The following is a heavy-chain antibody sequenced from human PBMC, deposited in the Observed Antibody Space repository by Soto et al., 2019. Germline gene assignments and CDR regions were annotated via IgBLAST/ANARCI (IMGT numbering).Heavy chain of an antibody. J-gene: IGHJ4*02. CDR2: ISDDGART. CDR3: HRGPRPSSIGTGAV. CDR1: GFVFSVYG. Sequence: LGGSLGLSCVASGFVFSVYGIHWVRQVPGKGLEWVSRISDDGARTDYADSVRGRFTISRDNANNALYLQMNALRGEDTAVYFCHRGPRPSSIGTGAVWGRGALVTV. D-gene: IGHD3-10*01. V-gene: IGHV3-74*01.